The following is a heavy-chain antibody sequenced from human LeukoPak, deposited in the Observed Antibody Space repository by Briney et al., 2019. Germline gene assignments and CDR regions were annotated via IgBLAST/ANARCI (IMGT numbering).Heavy chain of an antibody. Sequence: SETLSLTCAVYGGSFSGYYWSWIRQPSGKGLEWIGEINHSGSTNYNPSLKSRVTISVDTSKNQFSLKLSSVTAADTAVYYCARCPTSKYSSGPLYYFDYWGQGTLVTVSS. V-gene: IGHV4-34*01. CDR3: ARCPTSKYSSGPLYYFDY. CDR2: INHSGST. CDR1: GGSFSGYY. D-gene: IGHD6-19*01. J-gene: IGHJ4*02.